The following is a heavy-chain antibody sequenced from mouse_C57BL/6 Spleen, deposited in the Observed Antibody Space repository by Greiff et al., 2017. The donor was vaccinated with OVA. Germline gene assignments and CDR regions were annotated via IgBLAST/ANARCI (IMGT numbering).Heavy chain of an antibody. V-gene: IGHV1-54*01. D-gene: IGHD1-1*01. Sequence: QVQLKESGAELVRPGTSVKVSCKASGYAFTNYLIEWVKQRPGQGLEWIGVINPGSGGTNYNEKFKGKATLTADKSSSTAYMQLSSLTSEDSAVYFCARCDYYGSSYDFDYWGQGTTLTVSS. J-gene: IGHJ2*01. CDR1: GYAFTNYL. CDR3: ARCDYYGSSYDFDY. CDR2: INPGSGGT.